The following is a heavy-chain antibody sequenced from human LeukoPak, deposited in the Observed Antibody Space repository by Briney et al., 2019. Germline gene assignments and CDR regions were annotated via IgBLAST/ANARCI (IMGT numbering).Heavy chain of an antibody. CDR1: GGSISNYY. V-gene: IGHV4-59*08. CDR2: FYYTGST. D-gene: IGHD2/OR15-2a*01. CDR3: ARQDRTSGKYYDFDY. Sequence: PSETLSLTCTVSGGSISNYYWSWIRQPPGKGLEWIGYFYYTGSTNYNPSLRSRVTISLDTSTNQISLRLISVTAADTAVYYCARQDRTSGKYYDFDYWGQGTLVTVSS. J-gene: IGHJ4*02.